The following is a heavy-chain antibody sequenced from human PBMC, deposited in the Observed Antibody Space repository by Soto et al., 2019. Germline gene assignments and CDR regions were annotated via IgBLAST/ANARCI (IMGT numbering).Heavy chain of an antibody. CDR1: GFSLSNARMG. CDR2: IFSNDEK. J-gene: IGHJ6*02. Sequence: KESGPVLVKPTETLTLTCTVSGFSLSNARMGVSWIRQPPGKALEWLAHIFSNDEKSYSTSLKSRLTISKDTSKSQVVLTMTNMDPVDTATYYCARGIVGATFYYYYGMDVWGQGTTVTVSS. D-gene: IGHD1-26*01. V-gene: IGHV2-26*01. CDR3: ARGIVGATFYYYYGMDV.